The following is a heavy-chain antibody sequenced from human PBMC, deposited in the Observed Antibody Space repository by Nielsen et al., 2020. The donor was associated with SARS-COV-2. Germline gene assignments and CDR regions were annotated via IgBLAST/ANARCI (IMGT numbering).Heavy chain of an antibody. CDR1: GFTFSSYG. D-gene: IGHD2-21*02. J-gene: IGHJ4*02. CDR3: ARGGPYCGGDCYYYFDY. V-gene: IGHV3-33*01. CDR2: IWYDGSNK. Sequence: GGSLRLSCAASGFTFSSYGMHWVRQAPGKGLEWVAVIWYDGSNKYYADSVKGRFTISRDNSKNTLYLQMNSLRAEDTAVYYCARGGPYCGGDCYYYFDYWGQGTLVTVSS.